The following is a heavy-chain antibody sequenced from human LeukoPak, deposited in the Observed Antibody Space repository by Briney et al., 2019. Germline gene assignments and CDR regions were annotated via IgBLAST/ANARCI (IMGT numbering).Heavy chain of an antibody. CDR1: GYTFTSYG. CDR2: ISAYNGNT. Sequence: GASVKVSCKASGYTFTSYGISWVRQAPGQGLEWMGWISAYNGNTNYAQKLQGRVTMTTDTSTSTAYMELRSLRSDDTAVYYCARACGGDCYNTDDAFDIWGQGTMVTVSS. V-gene: IGHV1-18*01. D-gene: IGHD2-21*02. J-gene: IGHJ3*02. CDR3: ARACGGDCYNTDDAFDI.